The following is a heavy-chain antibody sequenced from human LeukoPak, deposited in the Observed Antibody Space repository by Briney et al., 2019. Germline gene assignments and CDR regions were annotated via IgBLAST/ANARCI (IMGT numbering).Heavy chain of an antibody. CDR1: RGSISSYF. CDR3: ARGYSGTYGRFDY. CDR2: IYYNGST. Sequence: PSETLSLTCTVSRGSISSYFWSWIRQPPGKELEWIGYIYYNGSTNYNPSLKSRVTMSVDTSKKQFSLQLNSVTAADTAVYFCARGYSGTYGRFDYWGPGILVTVSS. D-gene: IGHD1-26*01. V-gene: IGHV4-59*01. J-gene: IGHJ4*02.